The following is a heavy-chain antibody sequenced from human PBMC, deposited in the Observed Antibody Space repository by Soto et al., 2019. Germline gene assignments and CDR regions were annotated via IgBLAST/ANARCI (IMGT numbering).Heavy chain of an antibody. Sequence: EVQLLESGGGLVQPGGSLRLSCVASGFSFGTYAMTWVRQVPGKGLEWVSTISGGIGSTFYADSVKGRFTISRDISKDTLYLQMNSLSADDTAIYYCAKAPFDIGAVPPPIDYLGQGTLVTVSS. CDR3: AKAPFDIGAVPPPIDY. CDR1: GFSFGTYA. J-gene: IGHJ4*02. CDR2: ISGGIGST. D-gene: IGHD2-15*01. V-gene: IGHV3-23*01.